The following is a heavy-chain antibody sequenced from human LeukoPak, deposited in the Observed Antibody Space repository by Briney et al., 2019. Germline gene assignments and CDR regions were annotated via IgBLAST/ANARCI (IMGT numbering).Heavy chain of an antibody. D-gene: IGHD2-2*01. CDR3: ARDVKLRSIVVVPAALDY. J-gene: IGHJ4*02. CDR2: ISAYNGNT. V-gene: IGHV1-18*01. CDR1: GYTFTSYG. Sequence: ASVKVSCKASGYTFTSYGISWVRQAPGQGLEWMGWISAYNGNTNYAQKLQGRVTMTTDTSTSTAYMELRSLRSDDTAVYYCARDVKLRSIVVVPAALDYWGQGTLVTASS.